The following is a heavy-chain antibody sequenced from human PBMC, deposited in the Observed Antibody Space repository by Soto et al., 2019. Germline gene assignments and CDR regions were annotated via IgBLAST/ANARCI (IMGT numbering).Heavy chain of an antibody. D-gene: IGHD1-26*01. J-gene: IGHJ4*02. CDR1: GFTFSRET. Sequence: EVQLVESGGGLVKPGGSLRLSCAASGFTFSRETMNWVRQAPGKGLEWVSSITSSSSFIYYADSVKGRFTISRDNAKNSLYLQMSSLRAEDTAVYYCARGESGSYSSAYWGQGTLVTVSS. V-gene: IGHV3-21*01. CDR2: ITSSSSFI. CDR3: ARGESGSYSSAY.